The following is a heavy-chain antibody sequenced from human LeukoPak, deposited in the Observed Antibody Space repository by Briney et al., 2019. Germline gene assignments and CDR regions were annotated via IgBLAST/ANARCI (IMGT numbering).Heavy chain of an antibody. D-gene: IGHD3-22*01. Sequence: SETLSLTCTVSGGSISSGDYYWSWIRQPPGKGLEWIGYIYYSGSTYYNPSLKSRVTISVDMSKNQFSLKLSSVTAADTAVYYCARDRYYYDSSGYGGAWYFDLWGRGTLVTVSS. V-gene: IGHV4-30-4*01. CDR3: ARDRYYYDSSGYGGAWYFDL. J-gene: IGHJ2*01. CDR1: GGSISSGDYY. CDR2: IYYSGST.